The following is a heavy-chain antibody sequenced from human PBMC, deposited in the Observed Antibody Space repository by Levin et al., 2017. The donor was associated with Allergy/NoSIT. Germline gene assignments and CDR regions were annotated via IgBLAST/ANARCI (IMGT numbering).Heavy chain of an antibody. J-gene: IGHJ6*02. V-gene: IGHV3-11*01. CDR3: ARDRVVPAALVGYYYYYGMDV. CDR1: GFTFSDYY. CDR2: ISSSGTTI. Sequence: PGGSLRLSCAASGFTFSDYYMTWIRQAPGKGLEWVSYISSSGTTIYYADSVKGRFTISRDNAKNSLYLQMNSLRAEDTAVYYCARDRVVPAALVGYYYYYGMDVWGQGTTVTVSS. D-gene: IGHD2-2*01.